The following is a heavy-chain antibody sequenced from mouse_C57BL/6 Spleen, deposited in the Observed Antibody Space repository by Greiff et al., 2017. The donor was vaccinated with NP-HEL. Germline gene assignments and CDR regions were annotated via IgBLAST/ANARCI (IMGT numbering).Heavy chain of an antibody. V-gene: IGHV1-50*01. CDR1: GYTFTSYW. Sequence: QVQLQQPGAELVKPGASVKLSCKASGYTFTSYWMQWVKQRPGQGLEWIGEIDPSDSYTNYNQKFKGKATLTVDTSSSTAYMQLSSLTSEDSAVYYGVRGYYGSSGYYFDDWGQGTTLTVSS. CDR2: IDPSDSYT. D-gene: IGHD1-1*01. J-gene: IGHJ2*01. CDR3: VRGYYGSSGYYFDD.